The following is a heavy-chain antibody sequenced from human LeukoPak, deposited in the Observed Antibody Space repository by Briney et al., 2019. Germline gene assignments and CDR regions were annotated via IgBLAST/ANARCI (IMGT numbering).Heavy chain of an antibody. CDR1: GFTFEDYA. Sequence: GGSLRLSCAVSGFTFEDYAMHWVRQAPGKGLDWVAAISWNSGSINYADSVKGRFTISRDNAKNSLYLQMNSLRAEDTAFYYCVKDAAPNHIVGATDAFDIWGQGTMVTVSS. CDR3: VKDAAPNHIVGATDAFDI. V-gene: IGHV3-9*01. D-gene: IGHD1-26*01. J-gene: IGHJ3*02. CDR2: ISWNSGSI.